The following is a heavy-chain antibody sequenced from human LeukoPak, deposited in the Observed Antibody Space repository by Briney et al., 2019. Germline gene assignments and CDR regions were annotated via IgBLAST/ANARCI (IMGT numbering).Heavy chain of an antibody. CDR2: IYYSGST. J-gene: IGHJ5*02. V-gene: IGHV4-31*03. CDR1: GGSISSGGYY. D-gene: IGHD1/OR15-1a*01. CDR3: ASFLFAPENTNWFDP. Sequence: PSETLSLTCTVSGGSISSGGYYWSWIRQHPGKGLEWIGYIYYSGSTYYNPSLKSRVTMSVDTSKNQFSLKLSSVTAADTAVYYCASFLFAPENTNWFDPWGQGTLVTVSS.